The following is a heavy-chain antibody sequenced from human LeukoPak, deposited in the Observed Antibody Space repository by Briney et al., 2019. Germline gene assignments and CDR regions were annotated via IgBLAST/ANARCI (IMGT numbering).Heavy chain of an antibody. CDR3: ARWYYYDSSGVDY. V-gene: IGHV5-10-1*01. Sequence: GESLKISCKGSGYNFTSYWISWVRQMPGKGLEWMGRTDPSDSYTKYSPSFQGHVTISTDKSISTAYLQWSSLKASDTAMYYCARWYYYDSSGVDYWGQGTLVTVSS. J-gene: IGHJ4*02. CDR1: GYNFTSYW. D-gene: IGHD3-22*01. CDR2: TDPSDSYT.